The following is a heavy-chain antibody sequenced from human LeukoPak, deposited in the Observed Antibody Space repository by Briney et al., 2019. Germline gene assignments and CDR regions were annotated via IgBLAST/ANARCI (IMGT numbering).Heavy chain of an antibody. Sequence: PGGSLRLSCAASGFTVSSNYMSWVRQAPGKGLEWVSVIYSGGSTYYADSVKGRFTISRDNSKNTLYLQMNSLRAEDTAVYYCARETGDSSSPPPRNYYMDVWGKGTTVTVSS. V-gene: IGHV3-53*01. D-gene: IGHD6-6*01. CDR1: GFTVSSNY. CDR2: IYSGGST. J-gene: IGHJ6*03. CDR3: ARETGDSSSPPPRNYYMDV.